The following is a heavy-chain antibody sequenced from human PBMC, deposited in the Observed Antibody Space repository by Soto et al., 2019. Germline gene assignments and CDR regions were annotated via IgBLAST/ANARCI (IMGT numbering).Heavy chain of an antibody. J-gene: IGHJ3*02. Sequence: GELLRICRRGAGYSFISYCIGWVRQMPGKGLEWMGIIYPGDSDTRYSPSFQGQVTISADKSISTAYLQWSSLKASDTAMYYCASQEMATKNVDAFDIWGQGIMVTVSS. D-gene: IGHD5-12*01. CDR1: GYSFISYC. V-gene: IGHV5-51*01. CDR3: ASQEMATKNVDAFDI. CDR2: IYPGDSDT.